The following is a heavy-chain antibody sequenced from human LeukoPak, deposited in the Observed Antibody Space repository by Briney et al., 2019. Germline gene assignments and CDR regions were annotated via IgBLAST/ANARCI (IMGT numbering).Heavy chain of an antibody. CDR1: GYTFPSYD. V-gene: IGHV1-8*01. CDR3: ARVTMWLDLDY. CDR2: MNPNSGKT. Sequence: ASVKVSCKASGYTFPSYDINWVRQATGQGLEWMGWMNPNSGKTGYAQKFQGRVTMTRSTSISTAYMELSSLRSEDTAVYYCARVTMWLDLDYWGQRTLVTVSS. D-gene: IGHD6-19*01. J-gene: IGHJ4*02.